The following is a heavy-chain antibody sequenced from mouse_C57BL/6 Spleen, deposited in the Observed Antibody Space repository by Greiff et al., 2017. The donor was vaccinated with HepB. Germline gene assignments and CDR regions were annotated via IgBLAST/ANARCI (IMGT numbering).Heavy chain of an antibody. CDR3: ARSIYYYGSSYAYWYFDV. Sequence: DVHLVESGGGLVKPGGSLKLSCAASGFTFSDYGMHWVRQAPEKGLEWVAYISSGSSTIYYADTVKGRFTISRDNAKNTLFLQMTSLRSEDTAMYYCARSIYYYGSSYAYWYFDVWGTGTTVTVSS. V-gene: IGHV5-17*01. CDR2: ISSGSSTI. D-gene: IGHD1-1*01. J-gene: IGHJ1*03. CDR1: GFTFSDYG.